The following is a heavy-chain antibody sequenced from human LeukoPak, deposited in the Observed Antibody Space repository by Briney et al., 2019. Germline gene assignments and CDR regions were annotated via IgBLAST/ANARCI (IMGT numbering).Heavy chain of an antibody. CDR1: GGSISSGDYY. CDR3: ARDYYYDSSGYYYQYGMDV. D-gene: IGHD3-22*01. V-gene: IGHV4-61*08. J-gene: IGHJ6*02. CDR2: IYYSGST. Sequence: SETLSLTCTVSGGSISSGDYYWSWIRQPPGKGLEWIGYIYYSGSTNYNPSLKSRVTISVDTSKNQFSLKLSSVTAADTAVYYCARDYYYDSSGYYYQYGMDVWGQGTTVTVSS.